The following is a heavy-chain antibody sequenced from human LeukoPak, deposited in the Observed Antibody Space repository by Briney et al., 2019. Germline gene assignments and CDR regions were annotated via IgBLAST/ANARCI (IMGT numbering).Heavy chain of an antibody. V-gene: IGHV4-4*07. CDR3: AREAGDIVTVPGAPDYFYYYMDV. D-gene: IGHD2-2*01. CDR1: GASVNYYY. CDR2: LYPNGTT. J-gene: IGHJ6*03. Sequence: PSETLSLTCIVSGASVNYYYWSWVRQPAGKGLEWIGRLYPNGTTSYTPSLRSRLTMSADGSKNHFSLSLRSVTAADTAVYYCAREAGDIVTVPGAPDYFYYYMDVWGRGTTVTVSS.